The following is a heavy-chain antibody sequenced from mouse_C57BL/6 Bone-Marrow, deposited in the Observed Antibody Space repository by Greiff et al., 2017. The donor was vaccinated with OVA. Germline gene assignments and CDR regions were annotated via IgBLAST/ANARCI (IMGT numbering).Heavy chain of an antibody. CDR3: ARCRCLLRHAMDY. V-gene: IGHV1-64*01. J-gene: IGHJ4*01. D-gene: IGHD2-3*01. CDR2: IHPNSGST. CDR1: GYTFTSYW. Sequence: VQLQQPGAELVKPGASVKLSCKASGYTFTSYWMHWVKQRPGQGLEWIGMIHPNSGSTNYNEKFKSKATLTVDKSSSTAYMQLSSLTSEYSAVYYCARCRCLLRHAMDYWGQGTSVTVSS.